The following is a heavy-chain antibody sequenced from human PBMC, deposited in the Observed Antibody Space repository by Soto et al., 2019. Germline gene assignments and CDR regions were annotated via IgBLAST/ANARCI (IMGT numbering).Heavy chain of an antibody. CDR1: GSTFTSSG. V-gene: IGHV1-18*04. J-gene: IGHJ4*02. D-gene: IGHD6-19*01. Sequence: GASGTFSFTAAGSTFTSSGISWVRQAPGQGLEWMGWISAYNGNTNYAQKLQGRVTMTTDTSTSTAYMELRSLRSDDTAVYYCARAPGIAVAPRPFDYWGQGTLVTVS. CDR2: ISAYNGNT. CDR3: ARAPGIAVAPRPFDY.